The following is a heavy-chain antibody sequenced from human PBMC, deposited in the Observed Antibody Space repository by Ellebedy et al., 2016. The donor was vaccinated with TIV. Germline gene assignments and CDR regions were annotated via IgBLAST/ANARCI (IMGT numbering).Heavy chain of an antibody. CDR2: IYPGDSDT. CDR1: GYSFTTYW. CDR3: ARLPYFKGTAFDI. J-gene: IGHJ3*02. Sequence: PGGSLRLSCEGSGYSFTTYWIGWVRQMPGKGLEWMGIIYPGDSDTRYSPSFQGQVTISADKSISTAYLQWGSLKASDTAMYFCARLPYFKGTAFDIWGQGTKVTVSS. D-gene: IGHD2/OR15-2a*01. V-gene: IGHV5-51*01.